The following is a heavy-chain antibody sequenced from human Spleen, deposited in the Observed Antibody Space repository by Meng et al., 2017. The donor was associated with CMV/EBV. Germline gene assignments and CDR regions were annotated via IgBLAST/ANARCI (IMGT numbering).Heavy chain of an antibody. Sequence: CKASGYTFTSYDINWVRQATGQGLEWMGWINSYNGITNYAHRLRGRLTLTRDTSTSTAYMELRSLTSDDTALYFCATSPNSGGYYRVWGQGTLVTVSS. V-gene: IGHV1-18*01. J-gene: IGHJ4*02. CDR3: ATSPNSGGYYRV. D-gene: IGHD3-22*01. CDR2: INSYNGIT. CDR1: GYTFTSYD.